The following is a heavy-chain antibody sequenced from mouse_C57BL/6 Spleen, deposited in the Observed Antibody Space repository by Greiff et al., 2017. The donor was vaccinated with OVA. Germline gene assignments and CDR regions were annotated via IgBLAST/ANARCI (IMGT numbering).Heavy chain of an antibody. CDR3: ARPFITTVVEAMDY. D-gene: IGHD1-1*01. Sequence: EVHLVESRGGLVKPGGSLKLSCAASGFTFSDYGMHWVRQAPEKGLEWVAYISSGSSTIYYADTVKGRFTISRDNAKNTLFRQMTSLRSEDTAMYYCARPFITTVVEAMDYWGQGTSVTVSS. CDR1: GFTFSDYG. CDR2: ISSGSSTI. J-gene: IGHJ4*01. V-gene: IGHV5-17*01.